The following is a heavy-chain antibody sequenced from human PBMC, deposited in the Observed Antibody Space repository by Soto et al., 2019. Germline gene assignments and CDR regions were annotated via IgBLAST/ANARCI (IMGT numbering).Heavy chain of an antibody. CDR1: GFTFSSYS. D-gene: IGHD6-13*01. V-gene: IGHV3-21*01. CDR2: ISSSSSYI. CDR3: ARAKPGIAAAGTPDAFDI. Sequence: DVQLVESGGGLVKPGGSLRLSCAASGFTFSSYSMNWVRQAPGKGLEWVSSISSSSSYIYYADSVKGRFTISRDNAKNSLYLQRNSLRAEDTAVYYCARAKPGIAAAGTPDAFDIWGQGTMVTVSS. J-gene: IGHJ3*02.